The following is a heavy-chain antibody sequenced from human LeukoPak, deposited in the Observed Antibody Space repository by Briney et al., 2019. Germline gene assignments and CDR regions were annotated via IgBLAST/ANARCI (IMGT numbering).Heavy chain of an antibody. V-gene: IGHV3-21*04. CDR2: VNNGSSYI. J-gene: IGHJ4*02. CDR3: ARDLGTAADY. CDR1: GFTFSSYR. D-gene: IGHD1/OR15-1a*01. Sequence: GGSLRLSCAASGFTFSSYRMNWVRLAPGKGLEWVSSVNNGSSYIYYADSVKGRFTISRDNAKNSLYLQMNSLRAEDTAIYYCARDLGTAADYWGQGTLVTVSS.